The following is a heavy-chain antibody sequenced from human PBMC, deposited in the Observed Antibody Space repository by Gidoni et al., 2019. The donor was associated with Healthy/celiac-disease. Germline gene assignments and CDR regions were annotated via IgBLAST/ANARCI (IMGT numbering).Heavy chain of an antibody. V-gene: IGHV3-9*01. J-gene: IGHJ5*02. Sequence: EVQLVESGGGLVQPGRSLRLSCAASGFTFDDYAMHWVRQAPGKGLEWVSGISWNSGSIGYADSVKGRFTISRDNAKNSLYLQMNSLRAEDTALYYCAKGQSSSSWYFDPWGQGTLVTVSS. CDR2: ISWNSGSI. CDR3: AKGQSSSSWYFDP. D-gene: IGHD6-13*01. CDR1: GFTFDDYA.